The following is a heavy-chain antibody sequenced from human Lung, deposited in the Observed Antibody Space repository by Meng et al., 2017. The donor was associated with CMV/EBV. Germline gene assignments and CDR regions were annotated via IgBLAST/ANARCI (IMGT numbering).Heavy chain of an antibody. Sequence: GSLRLXCTVSGGSISSYYWSWIRQPPGKGLEWIGYIYYSGSTNYNPSLKSRVTISVDTSKNQFSLKLSSVTAADTAVYYCARVTGELLNDYYFDYWGQGXLVTVSS. D-gene: IGHD1-26*01. J-gene: IGHJ4*02. CDR1: GGSISSYY. CDR3: ARVTGELLNDYYFDY. CDR2: IYYSGST. V-gene: IGHV4-59*01.